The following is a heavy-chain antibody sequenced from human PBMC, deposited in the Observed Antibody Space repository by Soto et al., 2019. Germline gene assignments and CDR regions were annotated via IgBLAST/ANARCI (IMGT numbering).Heavy chain of an antibody. CDR3: ATSTWYAFDI. CDR2: ISGSSDFL. J-gene: IGHJ3*02. V-gene: IGHV3-21*01. CDR1: GFTFSNSI. D-gene: IGHD6-13*01. Sequence: GSLRLSCAASGFTFSNSIINWVRQAPGQGLEWVSSISGSSDFLYYADSVKGRFTISRDTATNSLYLQMNSLRAEDTAVYYCATSTWYAFDIWGKGTIVTVSS.